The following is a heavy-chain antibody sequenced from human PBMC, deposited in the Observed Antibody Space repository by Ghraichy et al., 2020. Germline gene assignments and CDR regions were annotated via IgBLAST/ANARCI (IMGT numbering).Heavy chain of an antibody. J-gene: IGHJ3*02. V-gene: IGHV3-23*01. Sequence: GGSLRLSCAASGFTFSSYAMSWVRQPPGKGLEWVSGITGPGDTTFYADSVKGRFTISRDNSKNTLYLQMNSLRAEDTALFYCAKVRTYRYDSSGNYFGGAFDMWGQGTMVTVSS. CDR1: GFTFSSYA. CDR2: ITGPGDTT. D-gene: IGHD3-22*01. CDR3: AKVRTYRYDSSGNYFGGAFDM.